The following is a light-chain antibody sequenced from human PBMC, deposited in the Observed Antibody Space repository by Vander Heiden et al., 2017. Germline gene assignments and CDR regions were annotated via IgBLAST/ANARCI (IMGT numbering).Light chain of an antibody. CDR3: SSYTSSSTLGV. CDR1: SSDVGGYNY. CDR2: DVS. J-gene: IGLJ1*01. V-gene: IGLV2-14*03. Sequence: QSDLPQSAAGSGSPGQSITISCTGTSSDVGGYNYVSWYQQHPGKAPKLMIYDVSNRPSGVSNRFSGSKSGNTASLTISGLQAEDEADYYCSSYTSSSTLGVFGTGTKVTVL.